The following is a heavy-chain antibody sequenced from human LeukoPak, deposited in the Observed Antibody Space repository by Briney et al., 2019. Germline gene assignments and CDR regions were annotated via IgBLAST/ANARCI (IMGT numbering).Heavy chain of an antibody. J-gene: IGHJ4*02. CDR2: ISYGGSNK. Sequence: GGSLRLSCAASGFTFSSYAMHWVRQAPGKGLEWVAVISYGGSNKYYADSVKGRFTISRDNSKNTLYLQMNSLRAEDTAVYYCAREDYYDSSGPFDYWGQGTLVTVSS. D-gene: IGHD3-22*01. CDR3: AREDYYDSSGPFDY. V-gene: IGHV3-30-3*01. CDR1: GFTFSSYA.